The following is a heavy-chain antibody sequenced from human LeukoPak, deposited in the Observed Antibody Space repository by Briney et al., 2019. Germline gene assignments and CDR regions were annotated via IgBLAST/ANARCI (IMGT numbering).Heavy chain of an antibody. J-gene: IGHJ5*02. V-gene: IGHV5-51*01. Sequence: GESLKISCKGSGYSFTSYWIAWVRQMPGKGLEWMGIIYPGDSDTRYSPSFQGQVTISVDKSISTAYLQWSSLKASDTAMYYCARLWSGYGDCEDNWFDPWGQGTLVTVSS. CDR2: IYPGDSDT. D-gene: IGHD4-17*01. CDR3: ARLWSGYGDCEDNWFDP. CDR1: GYSFTSYW.